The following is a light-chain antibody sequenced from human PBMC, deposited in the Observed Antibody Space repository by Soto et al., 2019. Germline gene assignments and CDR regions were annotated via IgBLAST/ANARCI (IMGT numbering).Light chain of an antibody. CDR2: EDS. Sequence: QSALTQPDSVSGSPGQSITISCTGTSSDVGSYNLVSWYQQYPGKVPKLMIYEDSKRPSGVSNRFSGSKSGNTASLTISGLQAEDEADYYCCSYAGSSTVVFGGGTKLTVL. CDR3: CSYAGSSTVV. V-gene: IGLV2-23*01. CDR1: SSDVGSYNL. J-gene: IGLJ2*01.